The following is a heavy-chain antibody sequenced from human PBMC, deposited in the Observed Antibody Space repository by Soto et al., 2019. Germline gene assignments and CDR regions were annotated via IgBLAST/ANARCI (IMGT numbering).Heavy chain of an antibody. CDR1: GYSFTSYW. J-gene: IGHJ6*03. CDR2: IYPGDSDI. V-gene: IGHV5-51*01. Sequence: PGESLKISCKGFGYSFTSYWIAWVRQMPGKGLEWMGIIYPGDSDIRYSPSFQGQVTISADKSISTAYLQWSGLKASDTAMYYCARQYYYYMDVWGKGTTVTVSS. CDR3: ARQYYYYMDV.